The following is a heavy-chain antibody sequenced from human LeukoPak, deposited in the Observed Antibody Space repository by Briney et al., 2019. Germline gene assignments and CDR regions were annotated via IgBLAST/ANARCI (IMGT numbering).Heavy chain of an antibody. CDR2: IYPGDSET. Sequence: GESLKIFCKSSGFSFTSYWIAWVRQMPGKGLEWLGIIYPGDSETRYNPAFQGQVTISADKSNTTAYLQWSSLKASDTAIYYCTRRQWTAYAIGDYWGQGTLVTVSS. V-gene: IGHV5-51*01. CDR3: TRRQWTAYAIGDY. D-gene: IGHD2-8*01. CDR1: GFSFTSYW. J-gene: IGHJ4*02.